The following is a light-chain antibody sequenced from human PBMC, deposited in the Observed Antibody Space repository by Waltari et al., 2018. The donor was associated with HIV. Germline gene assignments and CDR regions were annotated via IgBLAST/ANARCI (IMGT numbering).Light chain of an antibody. J-gene: IGLJ2*01. CDR1: SSDVGGYNY. V-gene: IGLV2-8*01. Sequence: TQSPSASGSPGQSVTISCTGTSSDVGGYNYVSWYQQHPGKAPKLMIYEVYKRPSGVPDRFSGSKSGNTASLTVSGLQAEDEADYYCSSYAGSNNLVFGGGTKLTVL. CDR3: SSYAGSNNLV. CDR2: EVY.